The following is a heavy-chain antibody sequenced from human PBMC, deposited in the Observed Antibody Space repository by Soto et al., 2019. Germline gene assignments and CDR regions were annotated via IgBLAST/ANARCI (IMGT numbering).Heavy chain of an antibody. CDR3: AHSWYCSGGSCYYSNRFDP. CDR1: GYTFTSYY. Sequence: ASVKVSCKASGYTFTSYYVHWVRQAPGQGLEWMGIINPGGGTSYAQKFQGRLTITKDTSKNQVVLTMTNMDPVDTATYYCAHSWYCSGGSCYYSNRFDPWGQGTLVTVSS. CDR2: INPGGGT. J-gene: IGHJ5*02. V-gene: IGHV1-46*01. D-gene: IGHD2-15*01.